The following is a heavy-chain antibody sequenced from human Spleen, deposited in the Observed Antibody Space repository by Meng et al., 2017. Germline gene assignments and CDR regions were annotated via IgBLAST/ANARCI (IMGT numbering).Heavy chain of an antibody. Sequence: QVHRVESGGGVGQPGRSLRRSCAASGFTFSSYAMYWVRQAPGEGLEWVAVLSYDGSNRYYSDSVKGRFTISRDNSNNTLYLQMNSLRVEDTAVYYCARGTDSRNWFDPWGQGTLVTVSS. CDR3: ARGTDSRNWFDP. CDR2: LSYDGSNR. D-gene: IGHD3-22*01. V-gene: IGHV3-30-3*01. J-gene: IGHJ5*02. CDR1: GFTFSSYA.